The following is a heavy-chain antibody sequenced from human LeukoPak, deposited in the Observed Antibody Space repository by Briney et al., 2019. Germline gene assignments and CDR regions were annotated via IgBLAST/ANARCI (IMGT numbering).Heavy chain of an antibody. D-gene: IGHD4-23*01. J-gene: IGHJ3*02. CDR2: IGYTGDST. CDR3: AKSPTVDAAFDI. CDR1: GFTFSSYA. Sequence: GGSLRLSCAASGFTFSSYAMNWVRQAPGKGLEWVSGIGYTGDSTFYADSVKGRFTASRDSSKNTLFLHMNSLRAEDTALYYCAKSPTVDAAFDIWGQGTMVTVSS. V-gene: IGHV3-23*01.